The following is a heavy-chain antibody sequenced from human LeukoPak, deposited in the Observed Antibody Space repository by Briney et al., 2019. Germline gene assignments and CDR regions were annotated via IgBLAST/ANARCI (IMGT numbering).Heavy chain of an antibody. V-gene: IGHV4-34*01. Sequence: PSETLSLTCAVYGGSFSGYYWSWLRQPPGKGLEWIGEINHSGSTNYNPSLKSRVTISVDTSKNQFSLKLSSVTAADTAVYYCATGAGTRNYYYGMDVWGQGTTVTVSS. J-gene: IGHJ6*02. CDR1: GGSFSGYY. CDR3: ATGAGTRNYYYGMDV. CDR2: INHSGST. D-gene: IGHD6-13*01.